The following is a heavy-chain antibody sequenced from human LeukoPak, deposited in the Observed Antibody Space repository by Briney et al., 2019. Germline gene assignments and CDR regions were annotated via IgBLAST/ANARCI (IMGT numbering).Heavy chain of an antibody. V-gene: IGHV4-59*01. J-gene: IGHJ5*02. CDR2: IYYSGST. Sequence: PSETLSLTCTVSGGSISSYYWSWIRQPPGKGLEWIGYIYYSGSTNYNPSLKSRVTISVDTSKNQFSLKLSSVTAADTAVYYCARGDSSGWYEGWFDPWGQGTLATVSS. CDR1: GGSISSYY. D-gene: IGHD6-19*01. CDR3: ARGDSSGWYEGWFDP.